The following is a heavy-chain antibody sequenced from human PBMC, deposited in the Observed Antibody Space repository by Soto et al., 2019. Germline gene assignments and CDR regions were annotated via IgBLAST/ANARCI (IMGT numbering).Heavy chain of an antibody. Sequence: QVQLVESGGGVVQPGRSLRLSCAASGFTFSSYGMHWVRQAPGKGLEWVAVISYDGSNKYYADSVKGRFTISRDNSKNTLYLQMNRLRAEDTAVYYCAKDAPRLRYFDWLSGRLDYWGQGTLVTVSS. CDR2: ISYDGSNK. CDR3: AKDAPRLRYFDWLSGRLDY. D-gene: IGHD3-9*01. V-gene: IGHV3-30*18. J-gene: IGHJ4*02. CDR1: GFTFSSYG.